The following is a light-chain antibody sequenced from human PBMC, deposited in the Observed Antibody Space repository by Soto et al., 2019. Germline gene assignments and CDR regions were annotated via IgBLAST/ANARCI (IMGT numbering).Light chain of an antibody. Sequence: DSQMAQSPGSMSLSXGDVITSAXXASQDIAIYLAWYQQKPGEAPKLLIYAASTLYGGVPSRFCGSGSGTGFALTITGPPAQHFATYYYERPCMYAATFGGGTKVDIK. CDR1: QDIAIY. J-gene: IGKJ4*01. CDR2: AAS. CDR3: ERPCMYAAT. V-gene: IGKV1-9*01.